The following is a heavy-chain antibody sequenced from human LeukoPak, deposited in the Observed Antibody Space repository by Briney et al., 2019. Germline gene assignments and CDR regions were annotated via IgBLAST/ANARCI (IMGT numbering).Heavy chain of an antibody. CDR3: ARVGGYYDSSGYALDAFDI. D-gene: IGHD3-22*01. CDR2: ISSHGGST. V-gene: IGHV3-64*01. Sequence: PGGSLRLSCAASGFTFSSYAMHWVRQAPGKGLEYVSSISSHGGSTFYANSVKGRFTISRDNSKNTLYLQLGSLRAEDTAVYYCARVGGYYDSSGYALDAFDIWGQGTMVTVSS. CDR1: GFTFSSYA. J-gene: IGHJ3*02.